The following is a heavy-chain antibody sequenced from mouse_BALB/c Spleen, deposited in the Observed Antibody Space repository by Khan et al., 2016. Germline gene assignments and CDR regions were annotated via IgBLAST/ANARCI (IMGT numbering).Heavy chain of an antibody. CDR3: ARGGAMDY. J-gene: IGHJ4*01. CDR2: IYPYDSAT. Sequence: QVQLQQSGAELVRPGASVKMSCKASGYTFTSYWINWVRQRPEQGLEWIGGIYPYDSATHNTPKFKDQAILTVDKSNSTAYMQLSRLTSEEAAISSCARGGAMDYWGQGTSVTVSS. CDR1: GYTFTSYW. V-gene: IGHV1S126*01.